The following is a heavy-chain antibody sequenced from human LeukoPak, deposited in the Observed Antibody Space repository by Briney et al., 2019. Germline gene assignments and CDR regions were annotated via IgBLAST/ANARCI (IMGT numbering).Heavy chain of an antibody. J-gene: IGHJ6*03. D-gene: IGHD3-10*01. CDR3: ARTVVRGVIIEYYYHYMDV. CDR1: GYSISSGYY. Sequence: PSETLSLTCTVSGYSISSGYYWGWIRQPPGKGLEWIGSIYHSGSTYYNPSLKSRVTISVDTSKNQFSLKLSSVTAADTAVYYCARTVVRGVIIEYYYHYMDVWGKGTTVTVSS. V-gene: IGHV4-38-2*02. CDR2: IYHSGST.